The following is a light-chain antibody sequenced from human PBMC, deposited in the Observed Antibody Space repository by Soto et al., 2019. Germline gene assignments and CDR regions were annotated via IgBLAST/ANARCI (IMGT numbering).Light chain of an antibody. CDR3: QQYGSAPRYT. V-gene: IGKV3-20*01. J-gene: IGKJ2*01. CDR1: QSVSSSY. Sequence: EIVLTQSPGTLYLSPGERATLSCRASQSVSSSYLAWYQQKPGQAPRLLIYGASSRATGIPDRFSGSGSGTDFTITISRLEPEDFAVYYCQQYGSAPRYTFGQGTKLEIK. CDR2: GAS.